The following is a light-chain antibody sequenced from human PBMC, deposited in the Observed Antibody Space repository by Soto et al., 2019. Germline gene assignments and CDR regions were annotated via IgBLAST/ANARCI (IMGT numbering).Light chain of an antibody. CDR1: QTISSSY. Sequence: EIVLTQSPGTLSLSPGERATLSCRASQTISSSYLAWYQQKLGQAPRLLIYGTSSRATGIPDRFSGSRSGTDFTLTISRLEPEDFAVYYCQQYSSSPGTFGQGTKVDIK. CDR2: GTS. CDR3: QQYSSSPGT. J-gene: IGKJ1*01. V-gene: IGKV3-20*01.